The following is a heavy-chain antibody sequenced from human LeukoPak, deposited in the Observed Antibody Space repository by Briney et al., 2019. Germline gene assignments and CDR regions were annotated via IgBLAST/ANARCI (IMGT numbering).Heavy chain of an antibody. Sequence: PGGSLRLSCAASGFTFDDYGMSWVRQAPGKGLEWVSGINWNGGSTGYADSVKGRFTISRDNAKNSLYLQMNSLRAEDTALYYCARSITMVRGVIITGGYYFGYWGQGTLVTVSS. D-gene: IGHD3-10*01. CDR2: INWNGGST. CDR1: GFTFDDYG. J-gene: IGHJ4*02. V-gene: IGHV3-20*04. CDR3: ARSITMVRGVIITGGYYFGY.